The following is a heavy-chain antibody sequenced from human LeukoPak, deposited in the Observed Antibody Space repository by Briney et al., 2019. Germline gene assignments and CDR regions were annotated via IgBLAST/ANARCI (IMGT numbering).Heavy chain of an antibody. J-gene: IGHJ4*02. CDR2: VYYNGSA. CDR3: ARKGGHFDY. V-gene: IGHV4-59*01. D-gene: IGHD2-15*01. CDR1: IDSINYYY. Sequence: SETLSLTCTVSIDSINYYYWSWIPQSPGKGVEWIGYVYYNGSAKYNPSLESRVTISLDVSKNQFSPKVSSVTAADTAIYYCARKGGHFDYWGPGNLVTVSS.